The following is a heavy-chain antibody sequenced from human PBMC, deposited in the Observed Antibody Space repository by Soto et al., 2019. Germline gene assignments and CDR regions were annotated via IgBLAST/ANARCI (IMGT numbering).Heavy chain of an antibody. CDR3: ARAWVVVTAPDY. CDR1: GYTFTSYA. CDR2: INAGNGNT. D-gene: IGHD2-21*02. V-gene: IGHV1-3*05. J-gene: IGHJ4*02. Sequence: QVQLVQAGAEEKKPGASVKVSCKASGYTFTSYAMHWVRQAPGQRLEWMVWINAGNGNTKYSQKFQGRVTITRDTSASTAYMELSSLTAEDTAVYYCARAWVVVTAPDYWGQGTLVTVSS.